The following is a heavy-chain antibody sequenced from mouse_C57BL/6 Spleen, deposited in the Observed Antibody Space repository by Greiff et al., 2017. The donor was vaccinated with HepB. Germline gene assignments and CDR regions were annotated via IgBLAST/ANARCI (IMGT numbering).Heavy chain of an antibody. D-gene: IGHD2-4*01. V-gene: IGHV5-17*01. CDR2: ISSGSSTI. Sequence: EVQGVESGGGLVKPGGSLKLSCAASGFTFSDYGMHWVRQAPEKGLEWVAYISSGSSTIYYADTVKGRFTISRDNAKNTLFLQMTSLRSEDTAMYYCAEGLRRGFAYWGQGTLVTVSA. CDR3: AEGLRRGFAY. CDR1: GFTFSDYG. J-gene: IGHJ3*01.